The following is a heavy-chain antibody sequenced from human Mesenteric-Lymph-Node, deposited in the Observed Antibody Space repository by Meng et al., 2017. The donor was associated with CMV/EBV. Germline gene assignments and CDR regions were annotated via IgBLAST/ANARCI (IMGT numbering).Heavy chain of an antibody. CDR3: ARDIVVVPAASDAFDI. CDR1: GFTVSSNY. CDR2: ISSSSSYI. D-gene: IGHD2-2*01. V-gene: IGHV3-21*01. Sequence: GESLKISCAASGFTVSSNYMSWVRQAPGKGLEWVSSISSSSSYIYYADSVKGRFTISRDNAKNSLYLQMNSLRAEDTAVYYCARDIVVVPAASDAFDIWGQGTMVTVSS. J-gene: IGHJ3*02.